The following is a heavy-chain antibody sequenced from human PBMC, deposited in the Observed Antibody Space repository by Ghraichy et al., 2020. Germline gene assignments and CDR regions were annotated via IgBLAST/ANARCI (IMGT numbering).Heavy chain of an antibody. CDR3: ATTKRSSWYLDYFDY. CDR2: IYSGGST. V-gene: IGHV3-66*01. D-gene: IGHD6-13*01. J-gene: IGHJ4*02. Sequence: GGSLRLSCAASGFTVSSNYMSWVRQAPGKGLEWVSVIYSGGSTYYADYVKGRFTISTDNYKNTLYLQLNSLRAEDTAVYYCATTKRSSWYLDYFDYWGQATLVTVSS. CDR1: GFTVSSNY.